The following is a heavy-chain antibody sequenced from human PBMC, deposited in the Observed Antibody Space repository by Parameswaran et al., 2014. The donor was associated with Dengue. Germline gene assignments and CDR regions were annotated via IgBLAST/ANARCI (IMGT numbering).Heavy chain of an antibody. V-gene: IGHV7-4-1*02. Sequence: WVRQAPGQGLEWMGWINTNTGNPTYAQGFTGRFVFSLDTSVSTAYLQISSLKAEDTAVYYCARSEETEWLRLRSNYYYYYGMDVWGQGTTVTVSS. CDR2: INTNTGNP. J-gene: IGHJ6*02. D-gene: IGHD5-12*01. CDR3: ARSEETEWLRLRSNYYYYYGMDV.